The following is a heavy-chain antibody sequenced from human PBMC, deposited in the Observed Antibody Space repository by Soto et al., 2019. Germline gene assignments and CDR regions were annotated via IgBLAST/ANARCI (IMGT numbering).Heavy chain of an antibody. CDR1: GLTFSNAW. CDR2: IDADGGTT. CDR3: TTGSLRFWSGWSSRFDD. Sequence: PGGSLRLSCAASGLTFSNAWMNWVRQAPGKGLEWVGRIDADGGTTDYAAHVKGRFTISRDDSKNTLYLQMYSLKIEDTAVYYFTTGSLRFWSGWSSRFDDWGRGTLVTVSS. V-gene: IGHV3-15*04. D-gene: IGHD3-3*01. J-gene: IGHJ4*02.